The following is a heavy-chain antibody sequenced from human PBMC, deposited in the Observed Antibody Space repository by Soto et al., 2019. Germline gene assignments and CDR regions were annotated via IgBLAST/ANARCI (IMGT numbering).Heavy chain of an antibody. CDR2: ISYTSTTI. CDR3: VREGGSLAFDS. CDR1: GLTFSTDE. J-gene: IGHJ4*02. D-gene: IGHD1-1*01. V-gene: IGHV3-48*03. Sequence: EVQLVASGGGLVPPGGSLRLSCAVSGLTFSTDEMNWVRQAPGKGLEWLAYISYTSTTIKYADSVKGRFAVSRDNAKKSLSLQMNNLRVEDTAVYYCVREGGSLAFDSWGQGTLVNVSS.